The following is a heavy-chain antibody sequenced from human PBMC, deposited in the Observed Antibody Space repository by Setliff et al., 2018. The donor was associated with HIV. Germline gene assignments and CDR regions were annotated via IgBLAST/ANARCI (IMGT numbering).Heavy chain of an antibody. CDR1: GGSFSDYS. Sequence: SETLSLTCAVYGGSFSDYSWTWIRRPPGKGLEWIGEIYHGGRTDHNPSLRSRVSISIQTSRSQFSLTLRSVTAADTATYYCARDLASSYFGFWGQGALVTVSS. CDR3: ARDLASSYFGF. V-gene: IGHV4-34*01. J-gene: IGHJ1*01. D-gene: IGHD3-9*01. CDR2: IYHGGRT.